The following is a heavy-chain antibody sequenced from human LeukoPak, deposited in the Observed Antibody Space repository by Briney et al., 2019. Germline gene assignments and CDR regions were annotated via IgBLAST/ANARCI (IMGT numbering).Heavy chain of an antibody. V-gene: IGHV4-59*01. Sequence: SETLSLTCTVSGGSISSYYWSWIRQPPGKGLEWIGYIYYSGSTNYNPSLKSRVTISVDTSKNQFSLKLSSVTAADTAVYYCAGARYSSSWYRGRNWFDPWGQGTLVTVSS. CDR1: GGSISSYY. J-gene: IGHJ5*02. CDR3: AGARYSSSWYRGRNWFDP. D-gene: IGHD6-13*01. CDR2: IYYSGST.